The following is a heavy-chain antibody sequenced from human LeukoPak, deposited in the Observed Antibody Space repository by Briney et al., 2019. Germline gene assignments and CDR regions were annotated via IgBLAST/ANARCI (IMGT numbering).Heavy chain of an antibody. Sequence: PSETLSLTCAVYVGSFSGYYWSWIRQPPGKGLEWIGEINHSGSTNYNPSLKSRVTISVDTSKNQFSLKLSSVTAADTAVYYCARGTALWFGELRWFDPWGQGTLVTVSS. CDR2: INHSGST. V-gene: IGHV4-34*01. D-gene: IGHD3-10*01. CDR1: VGSFSGYY. CDR3: ARGTALWFGELRWFDP. J-gene: IGHJ5*02.